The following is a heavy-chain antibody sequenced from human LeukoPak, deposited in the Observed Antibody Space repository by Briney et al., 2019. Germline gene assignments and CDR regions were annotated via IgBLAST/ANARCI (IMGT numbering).Heavy chain of an antibody. CDR3: AREGIAAVGAALNI. CDR2: ISGSGGST. J-gene: IGHJ3*02. CDR1: GFTFSSYA. D-gene: IGHD6-25*01. Sequence: PGGSLRLSCAASGFTFSSYAMSWVRQAPGKGLEWVSAISGSGGSTYYADSVKGRFTISRDNSKNSLYLQMNSLRAEDTALYHCAREGIAAVGAALNIWGQGTMVTVSS. V-gene: IGHV3-23*01.